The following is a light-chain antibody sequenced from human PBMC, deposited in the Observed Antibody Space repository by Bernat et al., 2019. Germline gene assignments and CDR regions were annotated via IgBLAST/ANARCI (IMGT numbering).Light chain of an antibody. CDR3: QQYNSYSRT. CDR1: QSISSW. V-gene: IGKV1-5*03. CDR2: KAS. Sequence: DIQMTQSPSTLSASVGDRVTITCRASQSISSWLAWYQQKPGKAPKLLIYKASSLESGVPSRFSGSGSGTEFTLTISSLQPDDSATYYCQQYNSYSRTFGQWTKVEIK. J-gene: IGKJ1*01.